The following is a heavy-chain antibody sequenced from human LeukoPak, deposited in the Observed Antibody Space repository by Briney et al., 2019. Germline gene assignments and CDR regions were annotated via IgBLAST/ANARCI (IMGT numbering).Heavy chain of an antibody. Sequence: GGSLRLSCAASGFTFSSYAMSWVRQAPGKGLEWVSAISGGGGSTYYADAVKGRFTISRDNSKNTLYLQMNSLRAEDTAVYYCAKDLVSGSGSYYTDYWGQGTLVTVSS. CDR2: ISGGGGST. V-gene: IGHV3-23*01. CDR1: GFTFSSYA. D-gene: IGHD3-10*01. J-gene: IGHJ4*02. CDR3: AKDLVSGSGSYYTDY.